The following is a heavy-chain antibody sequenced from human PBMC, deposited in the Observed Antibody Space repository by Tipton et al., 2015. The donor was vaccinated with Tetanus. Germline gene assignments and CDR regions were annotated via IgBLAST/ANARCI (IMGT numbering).Heavy chain of an antibody. Sequence: QLVQSGPEVKKPGTSVKVSCKASGFTFTSSAVQWVRQARGQRLEWIGWIVVGSGNTNYAQKFQERVTITRDMSISTAYMELSSLRSEDTAVYYCAALGNTEPEFDYWGQGTLVTVSS. J-gene: IGHJ4*02. CDR3: AALGNTEPEFDY. D-gene: IGHD1-14*01. V-gene: IGHV1-58*01. CDR1: GFTFTSSA. CDR2: IVVGSGNT.